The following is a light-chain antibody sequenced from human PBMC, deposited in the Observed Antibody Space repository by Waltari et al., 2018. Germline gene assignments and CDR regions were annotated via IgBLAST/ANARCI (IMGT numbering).Light chain of an antibody. CDR3: CSYSGDLSFGVV. Sequence: QSALTQPASVSGSPGQSITISCTGTSHDVGNYDLVSWYQQHPGKAPKLIIYEVTKRPSGFSNRFSGYKSGNTASLTISGLHTEDEGDYYCCSYSGDLSFGVVFGGGTKLTVL. CDR1: SHDVGNYDL. J-gene: IGLJ2*01. V-gene: IGLV2-23*02. CDR2: EVT.